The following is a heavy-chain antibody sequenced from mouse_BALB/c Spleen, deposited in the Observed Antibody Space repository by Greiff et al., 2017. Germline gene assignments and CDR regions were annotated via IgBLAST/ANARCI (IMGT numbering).Heavy chain of an antibody. V-gene: IGHV5-6-5*01. Sequence: EVKLVESGGGLVKPGGSLKLSCAASGFTFSSYAMSWVRQTPEKRLEWVASISSGGSTYYPDSVKGRFTISRDNARNILYLQMSSLRSEDTAMYYCAREGAYYGNYVGYFDVWGAGTTVTVSS. CDR1: GFTFSSYA. CDR2: ISSGGST. CDR3: AREGAYYGNYVGYFDV. J-gene: IGHJ1*01. D-gene: IGHD2-10*01.